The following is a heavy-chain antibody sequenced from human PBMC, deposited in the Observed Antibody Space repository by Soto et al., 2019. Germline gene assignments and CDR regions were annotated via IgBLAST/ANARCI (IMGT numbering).Heavy chain of an antibody. J-gene: IGHJ4*02. CDR1: GYSFISYW. Sequence: GESLKISCKVSGYSFISYWIAWVRQMPGKGLEWMGSIYPGDSHTRYSPSFQGQVTISADKSITTAYLQWSRLKASDTAMYYCARMYYYDSSGYPTSLDYWGQGPLVTVSS. V-gene: IGHV5-51*01. CDR2: IYPGDSHT. D-gene: IGHD3-22*01. CDR3: ARMYYYDSSGYPTSLDY.